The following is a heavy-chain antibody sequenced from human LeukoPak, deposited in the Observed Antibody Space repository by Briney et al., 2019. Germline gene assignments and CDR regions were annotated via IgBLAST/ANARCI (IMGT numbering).Heavy chain of an antibody. D-gene: IGHD3-22*01. V-gene: IGHV3-23*01. J-gene: IGHJ3*02. CDR1: GCTFSSYA. CDR3: AGYYYDSSGFAFDI. Sequence: GGSLRLSCAASGCTFSSYAMSWVRQAPGKGLEWVSAIRGSGGSTYYADSVKGRFNISRDNSKNTLYLQMNSLRAEDTAVYYCAGYYYDSSGFAFDIWGQGTMVTVSS. CDR2: IRGSGGST.